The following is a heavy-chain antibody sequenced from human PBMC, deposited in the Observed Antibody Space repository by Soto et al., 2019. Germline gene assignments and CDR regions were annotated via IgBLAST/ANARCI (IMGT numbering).Heavy chain of an antibody. V-gene: IGHV4-34*01. J-gene: IGHJ4*02. D-gene: IGHD1-20*01. CDR3: ARGVNWKGYFDY. CDR2: INHSGST. Sequence: SETLSLTCAVYGGSFSGYYWSWIRQPPGKGLEWIGEINHSGSTNYNPSLKSRVTISVETSKNQFSLRLSSVTAADTAVYYCARGVNWKGYFDYWGQGTLVTVSS. CDR1: GGSFSGYY.